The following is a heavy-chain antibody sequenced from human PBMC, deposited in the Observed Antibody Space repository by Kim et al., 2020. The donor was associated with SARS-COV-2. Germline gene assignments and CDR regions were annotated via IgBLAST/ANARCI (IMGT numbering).Heavy chain of an antibody. CDR3: ASSSARTGTAMDV. Sequence: SETLSLTCTVSGGSISSSSYYWGWIRQPPGKGLEWIGSIYYSGSTYYNPSLKSRVTISVDTSKNQFSLKLSSVTAADTAVYYCASSSARTGTAMDVWGQGTTVTVSS. D-gene: IGHD3-9*01. J-gene: IGHJ6*02. CDR2: IYYSGST. CDR1: GGSISSSSYY. V-gene: IGHV4-39*01.